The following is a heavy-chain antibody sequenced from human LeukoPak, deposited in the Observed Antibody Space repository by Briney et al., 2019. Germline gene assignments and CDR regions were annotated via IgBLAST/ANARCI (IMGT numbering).Heavy chain of an antibody. D-gene: IGHD3-3*01. CDR3: SIMGSAYGNAFDV. Sequence: PSETLSLTCAFSGGSVNSHFCSWVRHSPGKELEWIGYYYYGGSTLYNPSLSSRVTISVDASKNHFSLRLNSVTPADTGVYYCSIMGSAYGNAFDVWGQGTVVTVSP. J-gene: IGHJ3*01. CDR2: YYYGGST. V-gene: IGHV4-59*02. CDR1: GGSVNSHF.